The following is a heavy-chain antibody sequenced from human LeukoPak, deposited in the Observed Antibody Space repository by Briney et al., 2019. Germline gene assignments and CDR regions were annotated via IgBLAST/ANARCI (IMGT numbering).Heavy chain of an antibody. CDR1: GFTFSSYA. V-gene: IGHV3-30-3*01. D-gene: IGHD1-26*01. CDR2: ISYDGSNQ. Sequence: GGSLRLSCAASGFTFSSYAMHWVRQAPDKGLEWVAVISYDGSNQYYADSVKGRFTISRDNAKNSLYLQMNSLRAEDTAVYYCASLGDSGSYDYWGQGTLVTVSS. CDR3: ASLGDSGSYDY. J-gene: IGHJ4*02.